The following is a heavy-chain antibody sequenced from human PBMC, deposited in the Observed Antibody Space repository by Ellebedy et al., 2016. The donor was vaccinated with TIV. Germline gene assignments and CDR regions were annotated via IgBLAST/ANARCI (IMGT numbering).Heavy chain of an antibody. CDR3: AKIRAQWEPLDY. Sequence: GESLKISCAASRFTFSSFGLHWVRQAPGKGLEWVAVISDDGSNKYYIDSVKGRFTISRDNSKNTLYLQMNSLRAEDTAVYYCAKIRAQWEPLDYWGQGTLVTVSS. V-gene: IGHV3-30*18. D-gene: IGHD1-26*01. J-gene: IGHJ4*02. CDR2: ISDDGSNK. CDR1: RFTFSSFG.